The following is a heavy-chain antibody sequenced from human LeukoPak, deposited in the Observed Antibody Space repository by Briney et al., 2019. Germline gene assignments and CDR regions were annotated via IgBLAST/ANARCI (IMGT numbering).Heavy chain of an antibody. CDR1: RGGSISSPNR. CDR2: VYYKGNT. CDR3: ARYLRPLKYIDS. V-gene: IGHV4-4*02. D-gene: IGHD6-6*01. Sequence: RPSETLSLTCAVSRGGSISSPNRWNWVRQPPGKGLEWIGDVYYKGNTNYNPSLKSRVTISVDKSKNQFSLRLSSVTAADTAVYFCARYLRPLKYIDSWGPGTLVAVSS. J-gene: IGHJ4*02.